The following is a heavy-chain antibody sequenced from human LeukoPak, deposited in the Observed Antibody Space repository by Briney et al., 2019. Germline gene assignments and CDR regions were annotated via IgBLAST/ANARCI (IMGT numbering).Heavy chain of an antibody. Sequence: GGSLRLSCAASGFTFSSYAMSWVRQAPGKGLEWVSAISGSGGSTYYVDSVKGRFTISRDNSKNTLYLQMNSLRAEDTAVYYCAKDSYYDSSGYYNYWGQGTLVTVSS. D-gene: IGHD3-22*01. CDR2: ISGSGGST. J-gene: IGHJ4*02. V-gene: IGHV3-23*01. CDR1: GFTFSSYA. CDR3: AKDSYYDSSGYYNY.